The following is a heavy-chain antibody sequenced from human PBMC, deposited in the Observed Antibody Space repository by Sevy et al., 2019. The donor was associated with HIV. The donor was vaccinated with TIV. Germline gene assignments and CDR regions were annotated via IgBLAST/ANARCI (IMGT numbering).Heavy chain of an antibody. Sequence: ASVKVSCKTSGYTFAAYYIHWVRQAPGQGLEWLGWIYPNGGDTTYAQKFQGRVTVTMSTSINTVYMELTRLGSDDTAVYYCARGKREEWLLYLDNWGPGTLVTVSS. CDR3: ARGKREEWLLYLDN. D-gene: IGHD3-3*01. CDR2: IYPNGGDT. CDR1: GYTFAAYY. V-gene: IGHV1-2*02. J-gene: IGHJ4*02.